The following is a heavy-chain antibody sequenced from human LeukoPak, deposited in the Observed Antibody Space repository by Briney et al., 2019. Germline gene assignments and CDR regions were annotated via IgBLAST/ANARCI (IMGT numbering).Heavy chain of an antibody. CDR1: GGSISSYY. D-gene: IGHD6-19*01. V-gene: IGHV4-59*01. CDR3: ARAGQSLETNWFDP. Sequence: SETLSRTCTVSGGSISSYYWSWIRQPPGKGLEWIGYIYYSGHTNYNPSLKSRVTISVDTSKNQSSLKLTSVTAADTAVYYCARAGQSLETNWFDPWGQGTLVTVSS. CDR2: IYYSGHT. J-gene: IGHJ5*02.